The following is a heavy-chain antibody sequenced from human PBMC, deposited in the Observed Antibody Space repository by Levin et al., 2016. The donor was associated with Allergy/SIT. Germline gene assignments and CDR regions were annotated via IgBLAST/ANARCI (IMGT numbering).Heavy chain of an antibody. CDR1: GFTFSNYS. CDR3: AKGAGHYGSGSYQT. J-gene: IGHJ5*02. Sequence: GESLKISCAASGFTFSNYSMNWVRQAPGKGLEWVANIKQDGSEKYYVDSVKGRFTISRDNAKNSLYLQMNSLRAEDTAVYYCAKGAGHYGSGSYQTWGQGTLVTVSS. CDR2: IKQDGSEK. V-gene: IGHV3-7*01. D-gene: IGHD3-10*01.